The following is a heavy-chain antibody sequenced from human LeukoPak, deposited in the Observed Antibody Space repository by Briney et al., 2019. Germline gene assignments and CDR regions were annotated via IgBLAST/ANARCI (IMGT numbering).Heavy chain of an antibody. D-gene: IGHD2/OR15-2a*01. V-gene: IGHV4-30-2*01. CDR1: GGSISSGGYY. Sequence: SQTLSLTCTVSGGSISSGGYYWSWIRQHPGKGLEWIGYIYHSGSTYYNPSLKSRVTISVDRSKNQFSLKLSSVTAADTAVYYCARASFLYGMDVWGQGTTVTVSS. CDR3: ARASFLYGMDV. CDR2: IYHSGST. J-gene: IGHJ6*02.